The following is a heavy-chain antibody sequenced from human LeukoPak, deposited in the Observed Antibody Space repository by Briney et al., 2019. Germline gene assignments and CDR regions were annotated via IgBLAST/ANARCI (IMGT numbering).Heavy chain of an antibody. CDR2: TRNKANSYTT. J-gene: IGHJ4*02. V-gene: IGHV3-72*01. CDR3: ARAFGLEPV. Sequence: PGGSLRLSCAASGFTFSDHYMDWVRQAPGKGLEWVGRTRNKANSYTTEYAASVKGRFTISRDDSKNSLYLQMNSLKTEDTAVYYCARAFGLEPVWGQGTLVTVSS. D-gene: IGHD3/OR15-3a*01. CDR1: GFTFSDHY.